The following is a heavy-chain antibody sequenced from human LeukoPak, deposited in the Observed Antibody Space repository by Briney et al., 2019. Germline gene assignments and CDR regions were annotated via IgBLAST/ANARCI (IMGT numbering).Heavy chain of an antibody. Sequence: GGSLRLSCAASGFTFSSYSMNWVRQAPGKGLEWVSYISSSSSTIYYADSVKGRFTISRDNAKNSLYLQMNSLRAEDTAVYYCARMAYCSGGGCHGGAFDIWGQGTMVTVSS. CDR1: GFTFSSYS. CDR3: ARMAYCSGGGCHGGAFDI. J-gene: IGHJ3*02. D-gene: IGHD2-15*01. V-gene: IGHV3-48*01. CDR2: ISSSSSTI.